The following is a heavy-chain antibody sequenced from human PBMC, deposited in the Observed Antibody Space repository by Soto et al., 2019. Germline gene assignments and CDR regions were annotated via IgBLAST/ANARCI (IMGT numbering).Heavy chain of an antibody. CDR1: GFTFSSYA. J-gene: IGHJ6*02. CDR3: ANIAVAGPDYYYYGMDV. Sequence: EVQLLESGGGLVQPRGSLRLSCAASGFTFSSYAMSWVRQAPGKGLEWVSAISGSGGSTYYADSVKGRFTISRDNSQNTLYLQMNSLRAEDTAVYYCANIAVAGPDYYYYGMDVWGQGTTVTVSS. CDR2: ISGSGGST. V-gene: IGHV3-23*01. D-gene: IGHD6-19*01.